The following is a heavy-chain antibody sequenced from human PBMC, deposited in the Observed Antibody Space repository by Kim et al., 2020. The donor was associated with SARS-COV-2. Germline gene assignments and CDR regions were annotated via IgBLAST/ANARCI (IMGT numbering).Heavy chain of an antibody. V-gene: IGHV1-3*01. CDR3: ARDLDIGVASGGMDV. D-gene: IGHD2-2*03. Sequence: ASVKVSCKASGYTFTSYVMHWVRQAPGQRLEWMGWINAGNGNTKYSQKFQGRVTITRDTSASTAYMELSSLRSEDTAVYYCARDLDIGVASGGMDVWGQGTTVTVSS. CDR1: GYTFTSYV. CDR2: INAGNGNT. J-gene: IGHJ6*02.